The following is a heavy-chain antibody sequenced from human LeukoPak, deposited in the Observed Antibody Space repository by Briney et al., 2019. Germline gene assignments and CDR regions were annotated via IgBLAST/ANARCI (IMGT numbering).Heavy chain of an antibody. D-gene: IGHD2-15*01. Sequence: SVTLSLTCTVSGYSISSGYYWGWIRQPPGKGLEWIGSIYHSGSTYYNPSLKSRVTISVDTSKNQFSLKLSSVTAADTAVYYCARDRSYCSGGSCSYYFDYWGQGTLVTVSS. CDR1: GYSISSGYY. CDR3: ARDRSYCSGGSCSYYFDY. CDR2: IYHSGST. J-gene: IGHJ4*02. V-gene: IGHV4-38-2*02.